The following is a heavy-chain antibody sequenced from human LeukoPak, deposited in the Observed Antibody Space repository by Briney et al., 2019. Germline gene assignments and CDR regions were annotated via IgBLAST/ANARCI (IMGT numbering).Heavy chain of an antibody. CDR2: ISSSRSTI. V-gene: IGHV3-48*02. CDR1: GFTFSSYS. D-gene: IGHD3-9*01. J-gene: IGHJ4*02. CDR3: ARDSDYDILTGYYPTPFDY. Sequence: PGGSLRLSCAASGFTFSSYSMNWVRQAPGKGLEWVSYISSSRSTIYYADSVKGRFTISRDNAKNSLYLQMNSLRDEDTAVYYCARDSDYDILTGYYPTPFDYWGQGTLVTVSS.